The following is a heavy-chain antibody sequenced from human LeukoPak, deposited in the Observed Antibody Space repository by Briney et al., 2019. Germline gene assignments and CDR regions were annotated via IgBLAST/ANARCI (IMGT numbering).Heavy chain of an antibody. D-gene: IGHD3-3*01. Sequence: ASVKVSCKASGYTFTSYYMHWVRQAPGQGLEWMGWINTNTGNPTYAQGFTGRFVFSLDTSVSTAYLQISSLKAEDTAVYYCARSLYDFWSGYSDYWGQGTLVTVSS. CDR1: GYTFTSYY. CDR2: INTNTGNP. J-gene: IGHJ4*02. CDR3: ARSLYDFWSGYSDY. V-gene: IGHV7-4-1*02.